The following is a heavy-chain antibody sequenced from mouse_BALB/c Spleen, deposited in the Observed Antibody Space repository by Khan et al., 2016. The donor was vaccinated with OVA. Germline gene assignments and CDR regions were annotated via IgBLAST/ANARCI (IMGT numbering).Heavy chain of an antibody. Sequence: QIQLVQSGPELKKPGETVKISCKASGYTFTNYGMNWVKQAPGKGLKWMGWINTYTGETTYTDDFQGRFAFSVETSASTAYLQINNLKYEDMENYFCARLSRYWYSDVWGAGTPVTVSS. CDR1: GYTFTNYG. CDR3: ARLSRYWYSDV. CDR2: INTYTGET. J-gene: IGHJ1*01. V-gene: IGHV9-1*02.